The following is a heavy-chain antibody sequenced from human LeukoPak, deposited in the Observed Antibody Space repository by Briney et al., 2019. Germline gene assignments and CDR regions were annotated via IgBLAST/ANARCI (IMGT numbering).Heavy chain of an antibody. D-gene: IGHD3-10*01. V-gene: IGHV3-23*01. Sequence: GGSLRLSCAASGFTISTYGMSWVRQAPGKGLEWVSSISGGTTYYADSVKGRFTISRDTSKNTVYLQMNSLRAEDTAVYYCAKSVYHSGNFRGQGTLVTVSS. CDR3: AKSVYHSGNF. J-gene: IGHJ4*02. CDR2: ISGGTT. CDR1: GFTISTYG.